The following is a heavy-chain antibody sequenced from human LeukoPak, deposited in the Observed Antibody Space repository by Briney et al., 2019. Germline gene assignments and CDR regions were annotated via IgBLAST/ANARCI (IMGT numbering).Heavy chain of an antibody. V-gene: IGHV4-61*01. J-gene: IGHJ4*02. CDR1: GYSISSGYY. CDR3: ARGGGSGRPFDY. CDR2: IYYSGST. D-gene: IGHD6-19*01. Sequence: SETLSLTCTVSGYSISSGYYWGWIRQPPGKGLEWIGYIYYSGSTNYNASLKSRVTISVDTSKNQFSLRLSSVTAADTAVYYCARGGGSGRPFDYWGQGTLVTVSS.